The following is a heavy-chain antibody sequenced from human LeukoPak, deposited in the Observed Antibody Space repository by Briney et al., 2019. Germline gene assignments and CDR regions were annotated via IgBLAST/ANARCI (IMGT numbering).Heavy chain of an antibody. CDR1: GGSISGYY. V-gene: IGHV4-4*09. J-gene: IGHJ6*03. D-gene: IGHD7-27*01. CDR2: IYTSGST. CDR3: ARHWGGHLLYMDV. Sequence: SETLSLTCTVSGGSISGYYWTWIRQPPGKGLEWIGYIYTSGSTNYNPSLKSRVTISVDTSKNQFSLKLNSVTAADTAVYYCARHWGGHLLYMDVWGKGTTVSVSS.